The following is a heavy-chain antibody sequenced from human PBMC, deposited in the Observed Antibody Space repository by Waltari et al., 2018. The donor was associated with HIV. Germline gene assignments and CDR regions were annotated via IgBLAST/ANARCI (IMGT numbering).Heavy chain of an antibody. V-gene: IGHV4-39*07. Sequence: QLQLQESGPGLVKPSETLSLTCTVSGGSISSSSYYWGWISEPPGKGLEWIGSIYYSGSTYYNPSLKSRVTISVDTSKNQFSLKLSSVTAADTAVYYCARDRQTRGYSYGYGWGYWGQGTLVTVSS. J-gene: IGHJ4*02. CDR2: IYYSGST. D-gene: IGHD5-18*01. CDR3: ARDRQTRGYSYGYGWGY. CDR1: GGSISSSSYY.